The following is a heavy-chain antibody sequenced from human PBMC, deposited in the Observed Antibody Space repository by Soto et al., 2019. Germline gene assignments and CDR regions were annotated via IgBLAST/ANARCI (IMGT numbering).Heavy chain of an antibody. Sequence: SETLSLTCTVSGGSMISYYWSWIRQPPGKGLEWIGYIYYSGSTNYNPSLKSRVTISLDTSKNQFSLKLTSVTAADTAVYYCARDKITGLFDYWGQGTLVTVSS. D-gene: IGHD2-8*02. CDR1: GGSMISYY. J-gene: IGHJ4*02. CDR2: IYYSGST. CDR3: ARDKITGLFDY. V-gene: IGHV4-59*12.